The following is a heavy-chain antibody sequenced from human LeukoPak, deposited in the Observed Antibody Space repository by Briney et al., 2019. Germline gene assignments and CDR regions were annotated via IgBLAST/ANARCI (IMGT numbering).Heavy chain of an antibody. CDR1: GGTFSSYA. CDR2: INPSGGST. CDR3: ARSGAEMATTKNWFDP. J-gene: IGHJ5*02. V-gene: IGHV1-46*01. Sequence: ASVKVSCKASGGTFSSYAISWVRQAPGQGREWMGIINPSGGSTSYAQKFQGRVTMTRDMSTSTVYMELSSLRSEDTAVYYCARSGAEMATTKNWFDPWGQGTLVTVSS. D-gene: IGHD5-24*01.